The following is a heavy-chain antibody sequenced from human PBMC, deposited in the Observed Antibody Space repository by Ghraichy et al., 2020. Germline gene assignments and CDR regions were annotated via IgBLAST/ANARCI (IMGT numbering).Heavy chain of an antibody. J-gene: IGHJ3*02. Sequence: GGSLRLSCSASGFIFAKYPMSWVRQAPGKGLEWVSAFSAGGGGVYYADSVKGRFTISRADSKSTVYLQMNSLRADDTALYYCARDRRWPDDVLVMWGQGTMVTVSS. CDR2: FSAGGGGV. CDR1: GFIFAKYP. D-gene: IGHD1-14*01. V-gene: IGHV3-23*01. CDR3: ARDRRWPDDVLVM.